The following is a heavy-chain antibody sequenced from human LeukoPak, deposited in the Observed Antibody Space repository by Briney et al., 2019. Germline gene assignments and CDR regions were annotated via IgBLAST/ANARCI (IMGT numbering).Heavy chain of an antibody. J-gene: IGHJ4*02. CDR2: INPNSGGT. D-gene: IGHD4-17*01. Sequence: AASLKVSCKASGYTFIGYYMHWVRQAHGQGLELMGRINPNSGGTDYVQKFHGRVTMTRDTSISTAYLEFSRLRSDDSAVYYCARDWSMTTLDYWGQGTLVTVSS. CDR3: ARDWSMTTLDY. CDR1: GYTFIGYY. V-gene: IGHV1-2*06.